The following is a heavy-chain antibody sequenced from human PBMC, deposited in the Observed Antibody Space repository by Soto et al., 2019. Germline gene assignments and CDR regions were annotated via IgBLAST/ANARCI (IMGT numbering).Heavy chain of an antibody. CDR3: TKDRATHRNY. J-gene: IGHJ4*02. D-gene: IGHD5-12*01. Sequence: QVQLVESGGGVVQPGRSLSLSCAASGFTFRNYVMHWVRQAPGKGLEWVAVISSDGSNKYYADSVKGRFTISRDNSKHTLYLQMNSLRIEDTAVYYCTKDRATHRNYWGQGTLVTVSS. CDR2: ISSDGSNK. V-gene: IGHV3-30*18. CDR1: GFTFRNYV.